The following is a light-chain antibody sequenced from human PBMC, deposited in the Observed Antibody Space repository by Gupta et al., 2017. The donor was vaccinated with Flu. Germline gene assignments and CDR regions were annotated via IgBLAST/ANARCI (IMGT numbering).Light chain of an antibody. V-gene: IGKV3-11*01. J-gene: IGKJ2*03. Sequence: EIVLTQSPATLSLSPGERATLSCRASQSVSSYLAWYQQKPGQAPRLLIYDASNRATGIPARFSGSGSGTDFTLTISSLEPEDFAVYYCRQRSNWPRQYSFGQGTKLEIK. CDR1: QSVSSY. CDR2: DAS. CDR3: RQRSNWPRQYS.